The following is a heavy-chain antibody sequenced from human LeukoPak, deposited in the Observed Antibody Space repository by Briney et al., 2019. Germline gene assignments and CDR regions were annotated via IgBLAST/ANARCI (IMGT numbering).Heavy chain of an antibody. CDR3: TNARGYQPFDY. V-gene: IGHV3-23*01. CDR2: ISSSGGTT. Sequence: GGSLGLSCAASGFTFSSYAMSWVRQAPGKGLEWVSAISSSGGTTYYADSVKGRFTISRDNSKNTLYLQMNSLRAEDTAVYYCTNARGYQPFDYWGQGTLVTVSS. J-gene: IGHJ4*02. D-gene: IGHD2-2*01. CDR1: GFTFSSYA.